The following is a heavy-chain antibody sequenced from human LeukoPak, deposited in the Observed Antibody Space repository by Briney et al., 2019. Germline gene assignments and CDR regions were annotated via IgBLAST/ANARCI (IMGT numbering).Heavy chain of an antibody. V-gene: IGHV1-8*02. Sequence: ASVKVSCKASGYTFTIYDINWVRQATGQGREWMGWMNPNTGNTGCAQKFQGRVTMTTSISITTAYMELSSLRSEDTAVYYCARGRFSGSYRRGAFDIWGQGTMVTVSS. J-gene: IGHJ3*02. CDR1: GYTFTIYD. D-gene: IGHD1-26*01. CDR2: MNPNTGNT. CDR3: ARGRFSGSYRRGAFDI.